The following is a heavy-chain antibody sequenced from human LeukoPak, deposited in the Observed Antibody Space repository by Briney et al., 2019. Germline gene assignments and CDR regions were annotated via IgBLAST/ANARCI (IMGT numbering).Heavy chain of an antibody. CDR1: GFTVSSNY. CDR2: IYSGGST. CDR3: ARGIAPYYGMDV. V-gene: IGHV3-53*01. D-gene: IGHD6-13*01. J-gene: IGHJ6*02. Sequence: GGSLRLSCAASGFTVSSNYMSWVRQAPGKGREWVSVIYSGGSTYYADSVKGRFTISRDNSKNTLYLQMNSLRAEDTAVYYCARGIAPYYGMDVWGQGTTVTVSS.